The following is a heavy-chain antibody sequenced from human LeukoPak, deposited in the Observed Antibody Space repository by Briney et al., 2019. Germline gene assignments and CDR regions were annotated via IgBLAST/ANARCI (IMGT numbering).Heavy chain of an antibody. Sequence: GASVKVSCKASGGTFSSYAISWVRQAPGQGLEWMGGFDPEDGETIYAQKFQGRVTMTEDTSTDTAYMELSSLRSEDTAVYYCATAFGSSGYYHPSLWGQGTLVTVSS. D-gene: IGHD3-22*01. CDR3: ATAFGSSGYYHPSL. CDR2: FDPEDGET. J-gene: IGHJ4*02. V-gene: IGHV1-24*01. CDR1: GGTFSSYA.